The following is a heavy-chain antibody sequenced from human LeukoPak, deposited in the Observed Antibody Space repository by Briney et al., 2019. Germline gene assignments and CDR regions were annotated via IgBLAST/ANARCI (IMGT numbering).Heavy chain of an antibody. CDR2: IWYDGSSK. J-gene: IGHJ5*02. V-gene: IGHV3-33*01. D-gene: IGHD5-18*01. CDR3: ARDTGYSYGRGWFDP. Sequence: GGSLRLSCAASGFTFSSYGMHWVRQAPGKGLEWVAVIWYDGSSKYYADSVKGRFTISRDNSKNTLYLQMNSLRAEDTAVYYCARDTGYSYGRGWFDPWGQGTLVTVSS. CDR1: GFTFSSYG.